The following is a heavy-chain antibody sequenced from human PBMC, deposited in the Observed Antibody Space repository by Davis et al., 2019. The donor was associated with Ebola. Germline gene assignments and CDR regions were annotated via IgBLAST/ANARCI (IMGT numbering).Heavy chain of an antibody. CDR3: ARASKYNWNYYYYGMDV. J-gene: IGHJ6*02. CDR2: ISGSGGST. V-gene: IGHV3-23*01. Sequence: GESLKISCAASGFTFSSYAMSWVRQAPGKGLEWVSAISGSGGSTYYADSVKGRFTISRDNAKNTLYLQMNSLRAEDTAVYYCARASKYNWNYYYYGMDVWGQGTTVTVSS. CDR1: GFTFSSYA. D-gene: IGHD1-20*01.